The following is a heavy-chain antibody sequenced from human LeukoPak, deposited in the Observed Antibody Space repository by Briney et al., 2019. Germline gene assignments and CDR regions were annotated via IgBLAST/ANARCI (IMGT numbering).Heavy chain of an antibody. CDR3: ARDRDYGDYNTQDLFVY. V-gene: IGHV1-18*01. D-gene: IGHD4-17*01. J-gene: IGHJ4*02. CDR2: ISAYNGNT. CDR1: GYTFTNFG. Sequence: ASVKVSCKASGYTFTNFGINWVRQAPGQGLKWMGWISAYNGNTNYAQRLQGRVTMTTDTSTSTAYMELRSLRSDDTAVYYCARDRDYGDYNTQDLFVYWGQGTLVTVSS.